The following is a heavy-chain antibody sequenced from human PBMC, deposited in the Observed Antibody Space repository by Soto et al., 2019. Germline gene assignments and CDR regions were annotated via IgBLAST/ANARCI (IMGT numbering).Heavy chain of an antibody. J-gene: IGHJ4*02. CDR1: GYTFARFY. CDR3: ARGPDDSDVPRWDY. V-gene: IGHV1-46*01. Sequence: QVQLVQSGAEVRKPGASVRLSCKASGYTFARFYLHWVRQAPGQGLEWMGIITTRGGTTAYAKNFRGRLTVTRDTSTSTLFMELSNLRADDTAGYYCARGPDDSDVPRWDYWGQGTRVTVSS. CDR2: ITTRGGTT. D-gene: IGHD4-17*01.